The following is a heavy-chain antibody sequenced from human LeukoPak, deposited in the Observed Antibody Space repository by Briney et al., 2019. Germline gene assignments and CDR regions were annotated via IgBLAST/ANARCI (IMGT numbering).Heavy chain of an antibody. Sequence: GGSLRLSCAPSGFTFSSYSMTWLRQAPGKGLEWVSYSSSSSSTIYYAESVKGRFTISRDNAKNPLYLKMNSLSAEDTAVYYCASIYGSGSSHFDYWGQGTLVTVSS. D-gene: IGHD3-10*01. J-gene: IGHJ4*02. CDR2: SSSSSSTI. CDR3: ASIYGSGSSHFDY. CDR1: GFTFSSYS. V-gene: IGHV3-48*01.